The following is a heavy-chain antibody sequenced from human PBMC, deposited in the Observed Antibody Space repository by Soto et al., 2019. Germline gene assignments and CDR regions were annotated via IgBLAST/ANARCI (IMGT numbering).Heavy chain of an antibody. Sequence: ASVKVSCKASGYTFTGYYMHWVRQAPGQGLEWMGWVNPNSGGTNYAQKFQGWVTMTRDTSISTAYMELSRLRSDDTAVYYCARERYSYAFDYWGQGTLVTVSS. D-gene: IGHD5-18*01. V-gene: IGHV1-2*04. J-gene: IGHJ4*02. CDR1: GYTFTGYY. CDR2: VNPNSGGT. CDR3: ARERYSYAFDY.